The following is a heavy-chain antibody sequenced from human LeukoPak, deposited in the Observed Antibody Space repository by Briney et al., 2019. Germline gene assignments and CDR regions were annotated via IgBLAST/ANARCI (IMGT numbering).Heavy chain of an antibody. J-gene: IGHJ4*02. Sequence: ASVKVSCKASGYTFTGYYIRWVRQAPGQGLEWMGWINPNNGGTNYAQKFQGRVTMTIDTSISAAYMELSSLRSDDTAMYYCAKGTDFDYWGQGTLVTVSS. CDR2: INPNNGGT. CDR3: AKGTDFDY. CDR1: GYTFTGYY. V-gene: IGHV1-2*02.